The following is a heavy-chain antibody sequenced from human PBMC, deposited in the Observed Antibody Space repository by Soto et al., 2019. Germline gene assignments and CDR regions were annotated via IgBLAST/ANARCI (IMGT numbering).Heavy chain of an antibody. CDR1: GYTFTTYG. D-gene: IGHD1-1*01. Sequence: QVHLVQSGAEVKKPGASVTVSCKGSGYTFTTYGITWVRQAPGQGLEWMRWISAHNGNTNYAQKLQGRATVTRDTSTSTAYMELRSLRSDATAVYYCARGRYGDYWGQGALVTVSS. CDR3: ARGRYGDY. CDR2: ISAHNGNT. V-gene: IGHV1-18*01. J-gene: IGHJ4*02.